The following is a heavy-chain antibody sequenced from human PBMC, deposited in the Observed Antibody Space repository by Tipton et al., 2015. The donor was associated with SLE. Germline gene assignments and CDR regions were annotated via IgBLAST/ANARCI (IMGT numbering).Heavy chain of an antibody. CDR3: ARGWGAASGRPFDY. Sequence: GLVKPSQTLSLTCDISGDSVSSNSAAWNWIRQSPSRGLEWLGRTYYRSEWYNDYAVSVKSRIIINPDTSKNQISLQLNSVTPEDTAVYYCARGWGAASGRPFDYWGQGTLVTVSS. CDR2: TYYRSEWYN. V-gene: IGHV6-1*01. CDR1: GDSVSSNSAA. J-gene: IGHJ4*02. D-gene: IGHD6-13*01.